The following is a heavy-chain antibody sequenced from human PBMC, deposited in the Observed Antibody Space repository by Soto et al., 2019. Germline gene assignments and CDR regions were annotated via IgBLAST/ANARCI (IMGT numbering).Heavy chain of an antibody. CDR1: GDSISKYY. CDR2: IYYSGST. J-gene: IGHJ4*02. V-gene: IGHV4-59*01. CDR3: AKANSGYGSFDH. Sequence: SETLSLTCTVSGDSISKYYCSWIRQSPGKGLEWIGHIYYSGSTNYNPSLKSRVTISIDKSKNQFSLKLTSVTAADTAVYYCAKANSGYGSFDHWGQGMLVT. D-gene: IGHD5-12*01.